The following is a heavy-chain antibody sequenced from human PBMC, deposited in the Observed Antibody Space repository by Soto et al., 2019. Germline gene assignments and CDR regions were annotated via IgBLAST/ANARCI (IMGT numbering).Heavy chain of an antibody. J-gene: IGHJ6*02. CDR3: ARGPVYSSGWYGGMDV. V-gene: IGHV4-34*01. D-gene: IGHD6-19*01. CDR1: GGSFRGYY. CDR2: INHSGST. Sequence: SETLSLTCAVYGGSFRGYYGGWIGKPPGKGLEWIGEINHSGSTNYNPSLKSRVTISVDTSKNQFSLKLSSVTAADTAVYYCARGPVYSSGWYGGMDVWGQGTTVTVSS.